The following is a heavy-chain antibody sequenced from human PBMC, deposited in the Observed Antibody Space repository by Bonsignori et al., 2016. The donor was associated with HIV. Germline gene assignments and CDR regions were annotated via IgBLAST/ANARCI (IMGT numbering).Heavy chain of an antibody. Sequence: QLHLQESGPGLVTPSETLSLSCTVSGGSISDSNYYWGWIRQPPGKGLEWIGSIHYSWNTYYNPSLKSRVTISVDTSKNQFSLKLSSVTAADTAVYLCARSSSTRGINPWGRGTLVTVSS. J-gene: IGHJ5*02. CDR1: GGSISDSNYY. V-gene: IGHV4-39*01. CDR2: IHYSWNT. CDR3: ARSSSTRGINP.